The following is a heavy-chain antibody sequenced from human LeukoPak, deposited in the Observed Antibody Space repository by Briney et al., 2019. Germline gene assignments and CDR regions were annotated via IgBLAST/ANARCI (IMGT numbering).Heavy chain of an antibody. J-gene: IGHJ4*02. CDR1: GGSISSSYYY. CDR2: IYPSGST. Sequence: SETLSLTCTVSGGSISSSYYYWGWIRQPPGKGLEWIGSIYPSGSTYYNPSLKSRVTISVDTSKNQFSPKLTSVIAADTAVYYCARHYGGYYFDYWGQGTLVTVSS. CDR3: ARHYGGYYFDY. D-gene: IGHD3-16*01. V-gene: IGHV4-39*01.